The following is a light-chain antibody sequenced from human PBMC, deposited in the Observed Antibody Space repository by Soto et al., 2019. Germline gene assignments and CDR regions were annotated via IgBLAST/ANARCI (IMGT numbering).Light chain of an antibody. CDR3: QQCSHSPLT. V-gene: IGKV3-20*01. Sequence: IVLTQSPGTLSLSPGERATLSCRASQSVTKNYLAWYQQKPSQAPRLLIHDASSRATGIPDRFSGSGSGTDFTLTISRLEPEDFAVYYCQQCSHSPLTFGGGTKV. CDR2: DAS. J-gene: IGKJ4*01. CDR1: QSVTKNY.